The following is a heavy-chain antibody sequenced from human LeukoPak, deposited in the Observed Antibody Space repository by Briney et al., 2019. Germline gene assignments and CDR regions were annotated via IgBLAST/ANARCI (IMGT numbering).Heavy chain of an antibody. D-gene: IGHD6-13*01. J-gene: IGHJ1*01. CDR2: IIPIFGTA. V-gene: IGHV1-69*06. CDR1: GGTFTIYA. CDR3: ARLSSWYKDEYFQH. Sequence: SVKVSCKASGGTFTIYAISWVRQAPGQGLEWMGRIIPIFGTANYAQKFQGRVTITADKSTSTAYMELSSLRSEDTAVYYCARLSSWYKDEYFQHWGQGTLVTVSS.